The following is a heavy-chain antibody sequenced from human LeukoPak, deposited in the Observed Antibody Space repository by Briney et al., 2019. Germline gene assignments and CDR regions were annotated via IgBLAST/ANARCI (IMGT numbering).Heavy chain of an antibody. J-gene: IGHJ4*02. Sequence: PGRSLRLSCAASGFTFSSYAMHWVRQAPGKGLEWVAVISYDGSNKYYADSVKGRFTISRDNSKNTLYLQMNSLRAEDTAVYYCATLGRYSSSWYGAYYFDYWGQGTLVTVSS. CDR2: ISYDGSNK. CDR1: GFTFSSYA. CDR3: ATLGRYSSSWYGAYYFDY. V-gene: IGHV3-30-3*01. D-gene: IGHD6-13*01.